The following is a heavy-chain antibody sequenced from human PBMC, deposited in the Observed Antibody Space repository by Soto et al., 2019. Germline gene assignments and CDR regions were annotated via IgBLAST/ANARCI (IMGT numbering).Heavy chain of an antibody. V-gene: IGHV3-7*05. D-gene: IGHD3-16*01. Sequence: EVQLVESGGGLVQPGGSLGLSCEASGFTFSAYWMGWVRQAPGTGLQWVATIKTDGSEKYYVDSVTGRFTISRDNDKNSLYLQRNTLRAEDTGVYYCARPVRGSPEDVWGQGTTVTVSS. CDR3: ARPVRGSPEDV. CDR1: GFTFSAYW. CDR2: IKTDGSEK. J-gene: IGHJ6*02.